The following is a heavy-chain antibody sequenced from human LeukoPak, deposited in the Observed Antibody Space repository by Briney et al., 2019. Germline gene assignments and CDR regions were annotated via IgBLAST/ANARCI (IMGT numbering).Heavy chain of an antibody. J-gene: IGHJ4*02. CDR3: AKGSVYYYDSSGYSFDY. Sequence: PGGSLRLSCAASGFTFSSYAMSWVRQAPVKELEWVSAISGSGGSTYYADSVKGRFTISRDNSKNTLYLQMNSLRAEDTAVYYCAKGSVYYYDSSGYSFDYWGQGTLVTVSS. CDR1: GFTFSSYA. V-gene: IGHV3-23*01. CDR2: ISGSGGST. D-gene: IGHD3-22*01.